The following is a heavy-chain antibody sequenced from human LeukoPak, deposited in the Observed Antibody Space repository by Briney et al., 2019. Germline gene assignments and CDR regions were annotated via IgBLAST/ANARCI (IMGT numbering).Heavy chain of an antibody. CDR3: ATRGRSGASDN. D-gene: IGHD3-10*01. J-gene: IGHJ4*02. Sequence: GGSLRLSCAASGFIVSSYTMRWVRQAPGKGLEWVSSFSDDGHTYYADSVKGRFTISRDISKNTLYVQMSSLRAEDTAVYYCATRGRSGASDNWGQGTLVTVSS. CDR2: FSDDGHT. CDR1: GFIVSSYT. V-gene: IGHV3-23*01.